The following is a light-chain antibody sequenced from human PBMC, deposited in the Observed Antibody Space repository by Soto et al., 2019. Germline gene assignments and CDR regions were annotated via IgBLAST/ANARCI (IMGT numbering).Light chain of an antibody. CDR1: QGISSF. CDR2: AAS. CDR3: QQLNSYPYT. V-gene: IGKV1-9*01. J-gene: IGKJ2*01. Sequence: DIQLTQSPSFLSASVGDRVTITCRASQGISSFLAWYQQKPGKAPKLLIYAASTFQSGVPSRFSGSGSGTEFTLTISSLQPEDFATYYCQQLNSYPYTFGQGTNLEIK.